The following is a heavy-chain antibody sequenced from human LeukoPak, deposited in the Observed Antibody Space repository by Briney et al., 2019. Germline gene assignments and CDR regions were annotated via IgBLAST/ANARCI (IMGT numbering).Heavy chain of an antibody. D-gene: IGHD5-18*01. CDR1: GFTFSSYA. CDR3: ARSWIQLWLLGY. Sequence: GSLRLSCAASGFTFSSYAMSWVRQAPGKGLEWVSAISGSGGSTYYADSVKGRFTISRDNSKNTLYLQMNSLRAEDTAVYYCARSWIQLWLLGYWGQGTLVTVSS. V-gene: IGHV3-23*01. J-gene: IGHJ4*02. CDR2: ISGSGGST.